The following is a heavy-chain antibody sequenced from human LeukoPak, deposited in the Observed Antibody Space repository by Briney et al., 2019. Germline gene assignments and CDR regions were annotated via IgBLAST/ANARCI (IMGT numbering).Heavy chain of an antibody. Sequence: SETLSLTCTVSGGSISSSSYYWGWIRQPPGKGLEWIGNIYYSGSTYYNPSLKSRVTISVDTSKNQFSLKLSSVTAADTAVYYCASPGVTNSFDYWGQGTLVTVSS. CDR3: ASPGVTNSFDY. J-gene: IGHJ4*02. V-gene: IGHV4-39*01. CDR2: IYYSGST. CDR1: GGSISSSSYY. D-gene: IGHD4-17*01.